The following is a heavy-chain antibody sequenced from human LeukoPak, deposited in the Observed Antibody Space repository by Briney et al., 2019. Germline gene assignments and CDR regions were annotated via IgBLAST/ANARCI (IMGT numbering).Heavy chain of an antibody. D-gene: IGHD4-17*01. CDR1: GGSISSYY. CDR3: ARMEEDNGDYYFDF. Sequence: SETLSLTCTVSGGSISSYYWSWIRQPPGKGLEWVGYIYYSGSTHYNPSLKNRVTISLDTSKNQFSLKLSSVTAADTAVYYCARMEEDNGDYYFDFWGQGTPVSVSS. V-gene: IGHV4-59*01. CDR2: IYYSGST. J-gene: IGHJ4*02.